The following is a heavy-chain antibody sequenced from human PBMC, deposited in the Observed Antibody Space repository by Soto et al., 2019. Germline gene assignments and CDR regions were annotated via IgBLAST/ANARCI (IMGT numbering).Heavy chain of an antibody. J-gene: IGHJ4*02. CDR2: INPNSGNI. CDR3: ARGRASGSYYLLDY. Sequence: GASVKFSCTSSGNTFTSYDINWVRQATGHGLEWMGWINPNSGNIGYAQKFQGRVTMTRDTAIRTAYMEVSRLRSDDTAVYYCARGRASGSYYLLDYWGQGNLVTVS. V-gene: IGHV1-8*01. CDR1: GNTFTSYD. D-gene: IGHD3-10*01.